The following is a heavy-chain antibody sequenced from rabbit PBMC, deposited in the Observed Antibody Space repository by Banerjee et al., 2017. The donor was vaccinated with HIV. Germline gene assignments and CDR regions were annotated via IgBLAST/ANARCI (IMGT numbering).Heavy chain of an antibody. CDR3: ARGMSGAGGGYTTYFNL. V-gene: IGHV1S45*01. D-gene: IGHD8-1*01. CDR1: GFDFSSSYW. J-gene: IGHJ4*01. CDR2: IYVGSGST. Sequence: QEQLVESGGGLVQPEGSLTLTCKASGFDFSSSYWICWVRQAPGKGLEWIACIYVGSGSTYYASWAKGRFTISKTSSTTVTLQMTSLTAADTATYFCARGMSGAGGGYTTYFNLWGPGTLVTVS.